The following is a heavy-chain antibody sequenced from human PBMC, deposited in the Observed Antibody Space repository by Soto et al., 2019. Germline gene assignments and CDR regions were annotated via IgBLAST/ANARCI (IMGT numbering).Heavy chain of an antibody. CDR2: IIPIFGTA. CDR3: ARDLGTMVRGVIVPYYYGMDV. V-gene: IGHV1-69*06. D-gene: IGHD3-10*01. Sequence: SVKVSCNASGGTFSSYAISWVRQAPGQGLEWMGGIIPIFGTANYAQKFQGRVTITADKSTSTAYMELRSLRSEDTAVYYCARDLGTMVRGVIVPYYYGMDVWGQGTTVTVSS. CDR1: GGTFSSYA. J-gene: IGHJ6*02.